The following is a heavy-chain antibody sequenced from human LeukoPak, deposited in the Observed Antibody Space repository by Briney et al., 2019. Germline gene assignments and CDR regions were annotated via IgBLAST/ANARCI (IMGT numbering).Heavy chain of an antibody. V-gene: IGHV4-61*02. CDR2: IYTSGST. Sequence: PSETLSLTCTVSGGSISSGSYYWSWIPQPAGKGLEWIGRIYTSGSTNYNPSLKSRVTISVDTSKNQFSLKLSSVTAADTAVYYCARVERWFGFQNWFDPWGQGTLVTVSS. D-gene: IGHD3-10*01. CDR3: ARVERWFGFQNWFDP. J-gene: IGHJ5*02. CDR1: GGSISSGSYY.